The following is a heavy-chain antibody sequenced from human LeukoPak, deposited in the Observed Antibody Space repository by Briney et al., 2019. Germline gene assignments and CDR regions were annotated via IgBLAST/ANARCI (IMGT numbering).Heavy chain of an antibody. CDR2: IYHSGST. Sequence: SETLSLTCTVSGYSISSGYYWGWIRQPPGKGLEWIGSIYHSGSTYYNPSLKSRVTISVDTSKNQFSLKLSSVTAADTAVYYCARGKDSSSWYVVNYYYMDVWGKGTTVTVSS. CDR3: ARGKDSSSWYVVNYYYMDV. V-gene: IGHV4-38-2*02. CDR1: GYSISSGYY. J-gene: IGHJ6*03. D-gene: IGHD6-13*01.